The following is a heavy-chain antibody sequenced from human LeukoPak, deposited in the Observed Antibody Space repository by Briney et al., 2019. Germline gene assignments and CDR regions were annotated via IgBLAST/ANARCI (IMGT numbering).Heavy chain of an antibody. CDR3: ATIYDFWSGYYGAFDI. V-gene: IGHV3-48*03. CDR2: ISSSGSTI. Sequence: PGGSLRLSCAASGFTFSSYEMNWVRQAPGKGLEWVSYISSSGSTIYYADSVKGRFTISRDNAKNSLYLQMNSLRAEDTAVYYCATIYDFWSGYYGAFDIWGQGTMVTVSS. J-gene: IGHJ3*02. D-gene: IGHD3-3*01. CDR1: GFTFSSYE.